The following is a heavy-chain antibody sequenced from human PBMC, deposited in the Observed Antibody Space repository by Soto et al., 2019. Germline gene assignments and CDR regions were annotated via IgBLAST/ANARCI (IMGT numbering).Heavy chain of an antibody. J-gene: IGHJ4*02. V-gene: IGHV3-33*01. Sequence: GGSLRLSCAASGFTFSSYGMHWVRQAPGKGLEWVAVIWYDGSNKYYADSVKGRFTISRDNSKNTLYLQMNSLRAEDTAVYYCAIDSDSAAGIGVLSWYFDYWGQGTLVTVSS. CDR3: AIDSDSAAGIGVLSWYFDY. CDR1: GFTFSSYG. CDR2: IWYDGSNK. D-gene: IGHD6-13*01.